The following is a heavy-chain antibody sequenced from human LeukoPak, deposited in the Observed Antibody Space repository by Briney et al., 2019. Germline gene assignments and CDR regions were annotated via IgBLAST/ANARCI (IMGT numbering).Heavy chain of an antibody. CDR3: ARSPGVVVVEWYFDL. J-gene: IGHJ2*01. CDR1: GGTFSSYA. V-gene: IGHV1-69*04. D-gene: IGHD2-21*01. Sequence: SVKVSCKASGGTFSSYAISWVRQAPGQGLEWMGRIIPILGIANYAQKFQGRVTITADKSTSTAYMELSSLRSEDTAVHYCARSPGVVVVEWYFDLWGRGTLVTVSS. CDR2: IIPILGIA.